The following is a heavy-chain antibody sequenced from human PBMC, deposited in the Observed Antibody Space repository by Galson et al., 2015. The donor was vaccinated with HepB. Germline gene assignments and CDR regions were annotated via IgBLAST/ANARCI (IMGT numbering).Heavy chain of an antibody. J-gene: IGHJ5*02. CDR3: ARHGGYCSSTSCYGPDEGWFDP. CDR1: GSSFPSYW. Sequence: QSGAEVTKSGESLRISCTGSGSSFPSYWISWVRQMPGKGLEWMGRIDPSDSYTNYSPSFQGHVTISADKSISTAYLQWSSLKASDTAMYYCARHGGYCSSTSCYGPDEGWFDPWGQGTLVTVSS. CDR2: IDPSDSYT. D-gene: IGHD2-2*01. V-gene: IGHV5-10-1*01.